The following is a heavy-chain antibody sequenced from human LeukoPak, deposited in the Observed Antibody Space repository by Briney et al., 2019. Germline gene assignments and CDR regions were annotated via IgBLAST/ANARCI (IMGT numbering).Heavy chain of an antibody. J-gene: IGHJ5*02. CDR3: ARVGYYDSSGYYENWFDP. D-gene: IGHD3-22*01. Sequence: GGSLRLSCAASGFTFSSYAMHWVRQAPGKGLEWVAVISYDGSNKYYADSVKGRFTTSRDNSKNTLYLQMNSLRAEDTAVYYCARVGYYDSSGYYENWFDPWGQGTLVTVSS. CDR1: GFTFSSYA. V-gene: IGHV3-30*04. CDR2: ISYDGSNK.